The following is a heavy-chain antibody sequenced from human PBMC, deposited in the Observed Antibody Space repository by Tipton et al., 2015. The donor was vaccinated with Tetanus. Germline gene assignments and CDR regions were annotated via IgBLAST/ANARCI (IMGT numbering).Heavy chain of an antibody. CDR2: ISNGNP. CDR1: RGPISSYY. V-gene: IGHV4-4*07. J-gene: IGHJ3*02. CDR3: ARALRYSAAGGWDDAFDI. Sequence: TLSLTCTVSRGPISSYYWSWIRQPAGKGLEWIGHISNGNPDYSPSLKSRVTLSVDTSRNQFSLTLTSVTVADTAFYFCARALRYSAAGGWDDAFDIWGQGTLVTVSS. D-gene: IGHD2-21*01.